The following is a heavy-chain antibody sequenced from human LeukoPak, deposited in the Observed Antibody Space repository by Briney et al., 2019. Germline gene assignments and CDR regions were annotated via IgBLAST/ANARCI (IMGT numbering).Heavy chain of an antibody. V-gene: IGHV1-2*06. Sequence: GASVKVSCKASGYTFTGYYMHWVRQAPGQGLEWMGRINPNNGATNYAQKLQGRVTITGDTSISTAYMELSSLRSDDTAVYYCARGTTLVTNYFDYWGQGTLATVSS. CDR2: INPNNGAT. D-gene: IGHD5-18*01. CDR1: GYTFTGYY. CDR3: ARGTTLVTNYFDY. J-gene: IGHJ4*02.